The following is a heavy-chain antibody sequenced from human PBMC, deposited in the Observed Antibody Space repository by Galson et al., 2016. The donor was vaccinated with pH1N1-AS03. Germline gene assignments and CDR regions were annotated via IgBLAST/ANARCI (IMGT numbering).Heavy chain of an antibody. J-gene: IGHJ4*02. CDR1: GFTFSHYG. CDR2: IRYDGINK. D-gene: IGHD4-17*01. Sequence: LRLSCAASGFTFSHYGMRWVRQAPGKGLEWVAFIRYDGINKNYADSVKGRFTISSDNSKNTLYLQMGSLRSEDTAVYYCAKDGDRPTVTRVGFDYWGQGTLVTVSS. V-gene: IGHV3-30*02. CDR3: AKDGDRPTVTRVGFDY.